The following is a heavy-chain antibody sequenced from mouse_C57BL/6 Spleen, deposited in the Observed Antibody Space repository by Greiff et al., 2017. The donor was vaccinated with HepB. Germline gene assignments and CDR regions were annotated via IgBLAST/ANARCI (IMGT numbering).Heavy chain of an antibody. Sequence: QVQLQQPGAELVKPGASVKLSCKASGYTFTSYWMQWVKQRPGQGLEWIGEIDPSDSYTNYNQKFKGKATLTVDTSSSTAYMQLSSLTSEDSAVYYCARSHASSDYFDYWGKGTTLTVSS. CDR2: IDPSDSYT. V-gene: IGHV1-50*01. J-gene: IGHJ2*01. CDR3: ARSHASSDYFDY. CDR1: GYTFTSYW.